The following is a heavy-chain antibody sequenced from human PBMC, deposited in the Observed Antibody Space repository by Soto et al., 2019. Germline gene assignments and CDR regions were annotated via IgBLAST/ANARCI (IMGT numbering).Heavy chain of an antibody. J-gene: IGHJ6*02. CDR3: ARGWELPPHYGMDV. D-gene: IGHD1-26*01. CDR1: GYTFTGYY. CDR2: INPNSGGT. Sequence: QVQLVQSGAEVKKPGASVKVSCKASGYTFTGYYMHWVRQAPGQGLEWMGWINPNSGGTNYAQKFQGWVTMTKETSISPGYMGVGRLRSDGTAVYYCARGWELPPHYGMDVWGQGTTVTVSS. V-gene: IGHV1-2*04.